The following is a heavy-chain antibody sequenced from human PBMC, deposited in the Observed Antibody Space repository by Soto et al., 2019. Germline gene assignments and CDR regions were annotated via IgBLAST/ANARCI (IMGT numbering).Heavy chain of an antibody. CDR2: ISYDGSNK. D-gene: IGHD4-17*01. CDR1: GFTFINYA. J-gene: IGHJ4*02. Sequence: GGSLRLSCAASGFTFINYAMHWVRQAPGKGLEWVAVISYDGSNKYYAGSVKGRFTISRDNSKNTMYLQMNSLSAEDTAVYHCARDQVKGTMTILWGQGTLVTVSS. CDR3: ARDQVKGTMTIL. V-gene: IGHV3-30-3*01.